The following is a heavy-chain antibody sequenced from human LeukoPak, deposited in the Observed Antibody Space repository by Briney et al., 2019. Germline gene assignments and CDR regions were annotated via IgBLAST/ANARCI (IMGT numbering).Heavy chain of an antibody. CDR2: IIPIFGTA. J-gene: IGHJ5*02. CDR3: ARVGVAAAGS. V-gene: IGHV1-69*13. Sequence: ASVKVSCKASGYTFTSYDINWVRQAPGQGLEWMGGIIPIFGTANYAQKFQGRVTITADESTSTAYMELSSLRSEDTAVYYCARVGVAAAGSWGQGTLVTVSS. CDR1: GYTFTSYD. D-gene: IGHD6-13*01.